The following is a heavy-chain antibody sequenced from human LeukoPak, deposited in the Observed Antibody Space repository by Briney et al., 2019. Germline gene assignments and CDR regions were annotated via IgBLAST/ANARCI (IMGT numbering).Heavy chain of an antibody. D-gene: IGHD3-16*01. CDR3: ARVGQHYYYYYMDV. CDR1: GFTVSSNY. Sequence: PGGSLRLSCAASGFTVSSNYMSWVRQAPGKGLEWVSVIYSGGSTYYADSVKGRFTISRDNSKNTLYLQMNSLRAEDTAVYYCARVGQHYYYYYMDVWGKGTTVTVSS. J-gene: IGHJ6*03. CDR2: IYSGGST. V-gene: IGHV3-53*01.